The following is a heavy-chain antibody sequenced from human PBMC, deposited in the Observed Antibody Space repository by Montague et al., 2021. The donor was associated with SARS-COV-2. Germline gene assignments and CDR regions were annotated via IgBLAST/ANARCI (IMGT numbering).Heavy chain of an antibody. CDR1: GGSITSGGYY. D-gene: IGHD2-21*01. Sequence: TLSLTCTVSGGSITSGGYYWTWIRQHPGKGLEWIGYIYHTGSTYYNPSLQSRLRTSVDTSKNEFSLTLTSVTAADTAIYYCARDRGWGSRGAGYIDLWGRGTRSLSP. CDR2: IYHTGST. V-gene: IGHV4-31*03. J-gene: IGHJ2*01. CDR3: ARDRGWGSRGAGYIDL.